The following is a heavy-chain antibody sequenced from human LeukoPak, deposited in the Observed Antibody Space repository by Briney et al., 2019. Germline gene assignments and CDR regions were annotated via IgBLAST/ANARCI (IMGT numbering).Heavy chain of an antibody. CDR3: ARHVEEYSSSSVYYYYYMDV. J-gene: IGHJ6*03. V-gene: IGHV4-4*09. CDR1: GGSISSYY. CDR2: IYTSGST. Sequence: SETLSLTCTVSGGSISSYYWSWIRQPPGKGLEWIGYIYTSGSTNYNPSLKSRVTISVDTSKNQFSLKLTSVTAADTAVYYCARHVEEYSSSSVYYYYYMDVWGKGTTVTVSS. D-gene: IGHD6-6*01.